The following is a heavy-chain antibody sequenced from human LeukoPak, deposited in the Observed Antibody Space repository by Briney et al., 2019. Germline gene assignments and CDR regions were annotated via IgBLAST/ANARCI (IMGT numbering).Heavy chain of an antibody. D-gene: IGHD6-25*01. Sequence: GGSLRLSCAASGFTFSSYAMHWVRQAPGKGLEWVAVISYDGSNKYYADSVKGRFTISRDNSKNTLYLQMNSLTAEDTAVYYCARGPPWYFDLWGRGTPVTVSS. J-gene: IGHJ2*01. CDR2: ISYDGSNK. V-gene: IGHV3-30*04. CDR1: GFTFSSYA. CDR3: ARGPPWYFDL.